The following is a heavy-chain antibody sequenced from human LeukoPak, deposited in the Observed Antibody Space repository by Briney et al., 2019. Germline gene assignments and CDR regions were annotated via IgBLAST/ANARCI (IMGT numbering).Heavy chain of an antibody. CDR2: IYYSGST. J-gene: IGHJ4*02. CDR3: ARSPIVPTYLFDY. Sequence: SETLSLTCTVSGGSISSSSYYWGWIRQPPGKGLEWIGSIYYSGSTYYNPSLKSRVAISVDTSKNQFSLKLSSVTAADTAVYYCARSPIVPTYLFDYWGQGTMVTVSS. CDR1: GGSISSSSYY. V-gene: IGHV4-39*01. D-gene: IGHD2-2*01.